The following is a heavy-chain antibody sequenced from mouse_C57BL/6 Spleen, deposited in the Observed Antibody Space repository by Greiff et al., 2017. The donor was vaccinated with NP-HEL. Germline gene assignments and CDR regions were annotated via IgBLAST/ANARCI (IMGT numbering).Heavy chain of an antibody. CDR3: ARLGIYYGNEYFDV. Sequence: QVQLQQPGAELVRPGSSVKLSCKASGYTFTSYWMHWVKQRPIQGLEWIGNIDPSDSETHYNQKFKDKATLTVYKSSSTAYMQLSSLTSEDSAVYYCARLGIYYGNEYFDVWGTGTTVTVSS. CDR1: GYTFTSYW. V-gene: IGHV1-52*01. D-gene: IGHD2-1*01. CDR2: IDPSDSET. J-gene: IGHJ1*03.